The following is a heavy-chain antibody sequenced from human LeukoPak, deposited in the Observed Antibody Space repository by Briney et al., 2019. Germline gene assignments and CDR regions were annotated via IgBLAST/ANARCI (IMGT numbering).Heavy chain of an antibody. D-gene: IGHD3-9*01. CDR3: ARGYDILTGQVGAFDI. CDR2: IYTSGST. V-gene: IGHV4-61*05. CDR1: GGSISGSNYH. J-gene: IGHJ3*02. Sequence: SETLSLTCTVSGGSISGSNYHWGWIRQPPGKGLEWIGRIYTSGSTNYNPSLKSRVTMSVDTSKNQFSLKLCSVTAADTAVYYCARGYDILTGQVGAFDIWGQGTMVTVSS.